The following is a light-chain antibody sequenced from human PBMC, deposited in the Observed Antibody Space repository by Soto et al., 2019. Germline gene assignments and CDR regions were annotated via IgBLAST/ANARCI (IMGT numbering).Light chain of an antibody. Sequence: DIQITQTPSTLSASVGDRVTITCRASQGISNYLAWYQQKPGKVPKLLIYAASTLQSGVPSRFSGGGSGTDFTLTISSLQPEDVASYYCQEYNSALVTFGQGTKVDIK. CDR2: AAS. V-gene: IGKV1-27*01. CDR1: QGISNY. J-gene: IGKJ1*01. CDR3: QEYNSALVT.